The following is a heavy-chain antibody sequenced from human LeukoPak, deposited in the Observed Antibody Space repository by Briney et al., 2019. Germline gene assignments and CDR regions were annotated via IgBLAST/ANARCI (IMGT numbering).Heavy chain of an antibody. CDR3: ARSFYLGYCSSTSCNAFDI. V-gene: IGHV3-7*01. CDR2: IKQDGSEK. Sequence: GGSLRLSCAASGFTFSSYWMSWVRQAPGKGLEWVANIKQDGSEKYYVDSVKGRFTISRDNAKNSLYLQMNSLRAEDTAVYYCARSFYLGYCSSTSCNAFDIWGQGTMVTVSS. CDR1: GFTFSSYW. J-gene: IGHJ3*02. D-gene: IGHD2-2*01.